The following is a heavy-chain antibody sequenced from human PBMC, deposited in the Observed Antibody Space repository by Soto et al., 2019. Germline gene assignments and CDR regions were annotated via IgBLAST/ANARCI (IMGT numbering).Heavy chain of an antibody. CDR1: GGSFSGYY. CDR2: INHSGST. Sequence: SETLSLTCAVYGGSFSGYYWSWIRQPPGKGLEWIGEINHSGSTNYNPSLKSRVTISVDTSKNQFSLKLSSVTAADTAVYYCARGGGVVATRYYYYYMDVWGKGTTVTVS. V-gene: IGHV4-34*01. CDR3: ARGGGVVATRYYYYYMDV. D-gene: IGHD5-12*01. J-gene: IGHJ6*03.